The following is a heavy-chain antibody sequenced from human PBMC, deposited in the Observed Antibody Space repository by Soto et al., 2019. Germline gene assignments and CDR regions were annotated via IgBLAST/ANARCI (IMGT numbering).Heavy chain of an antibody. CDR3: ARGVVTAIRYGMDV. Sequence: QVQLQESGPGLVKPSETLSLTCTVSGGSISSYYWSWIRQPPGKGLEWIGYIYYSGSTNYNPSLTRRVTIPVDTSKNQFSLKLSSVTAADTAVYYCARGVVTAIRYGMDVWGQGTTVTVSS. CDR1: GGSISSYY. V-gene: IGHV4-59*01. J-gene: IGHJ6*02. D-gene: IGHD2-21*02. CDR2: IYYSGST.